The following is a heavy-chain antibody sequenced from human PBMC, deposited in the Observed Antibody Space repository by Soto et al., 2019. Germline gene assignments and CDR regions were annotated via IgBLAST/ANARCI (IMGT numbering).Heavy chain of an antibody. J-gene: IGHJ4*02. CDR2: ISGSGGST. CDR1: GFTFSSYA. D-gene: IGHD3-3*01. CDR3: ATYSPHYYDFWSGYLKGPDY. V-gene: IGHV3-23*01. Sequence: GSLRLSCAASGFTFSSYAMSWVRQAPGKGLEWVSAISGSGGSTYYADSVKGRFTISRGNSKNTLYLQMNSLRAEDTAVYYCATYSPHYYDFWSGYLKGPDYWGQGTLVTVSS.